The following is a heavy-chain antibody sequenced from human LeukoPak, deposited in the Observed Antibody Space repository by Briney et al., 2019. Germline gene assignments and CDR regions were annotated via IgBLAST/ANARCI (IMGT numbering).Heavy chain of an antibody. J-gene: IGHJ4*02. CDR2: INPNSGGT. CDR3: ARDQQLGTVTIFAY. CDR1: GYTFTGYY. V-gene: IGHV1-2*02. Sequence: ASVRVSCKASGYTFTGYYMHWVRQAPGQGLEWMGWINPNSGGTNYAQKFQGRVTMTRDTSISTAYMELSRLGSDDTAVYYCARDQQLGTVTIFAYWGQGTLVTVSS. D-gene: IGHD3-3*01.